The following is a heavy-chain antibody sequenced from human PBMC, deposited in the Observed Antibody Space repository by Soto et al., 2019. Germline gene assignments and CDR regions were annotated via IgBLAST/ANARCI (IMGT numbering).Heavy chain of an antibody. CDR1: GGSFSGYY. D-gene: IGHD3-22*01. CDR2: INHSGST. Sequence: SETLSLTCVVYGGSFSGYYWSWIRQPPGKGLEWIGEINHSGSTNYNPSLKSRVTISVDTSKNQFSLKLSSVTAADTAVYYCARVTYYYDSSGYYLLDYWGQGTLVTVSS. J-gene: IGHJ4*02. V-gene: IGHV4-34*01. CDR3: ARVTYYYDSSGYYLLDY.